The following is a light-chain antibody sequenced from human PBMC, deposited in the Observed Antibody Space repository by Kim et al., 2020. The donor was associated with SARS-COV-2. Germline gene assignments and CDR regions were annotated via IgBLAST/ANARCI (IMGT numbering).Light chain of an antibody. V-gene: IGKV3-20*01. CDR3: QQYSSFLIT. CDR1: QSVSRSY. J-gene: IGKJ5*01. CDR2: GAS. Sequence: PGERATLSCRASQSVSRSYLAWYQQKPGQAPRLLIYGASSRATGIPDRFSGSGSGTDFTLTINRLEPEDFAVYYCQQYSSFLITFGQGTRLEIK.